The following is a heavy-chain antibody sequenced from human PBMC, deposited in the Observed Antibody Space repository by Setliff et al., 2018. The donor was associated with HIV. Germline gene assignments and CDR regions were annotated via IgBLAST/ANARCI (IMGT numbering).Heavy chain of an antibody. CDR2: IYTSGST. D-gene: IGHD1-26*01. Sequence: SETLSLTCTVSGGSISNSYWTWIRQPPGKGLEWIGYIYTSGSTNYNPSLKSRVIISVDTSKNQLSLKLSSMTAADTAMYYCARIVRWELVATSTFFYYYMDVWGKGTTVTVSS. CDR1: GGSISNSY. J-gene: IGHJ6*03. V-gene: IGHV4-4*08. CDR3: ARIVRWELVATSTFFYYYMDV.